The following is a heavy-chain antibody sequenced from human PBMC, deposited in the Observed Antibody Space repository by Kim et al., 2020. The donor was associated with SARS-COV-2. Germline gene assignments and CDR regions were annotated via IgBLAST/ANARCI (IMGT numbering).Heavy chain of an antibody. Sequence: SETLSLTCTVSNCSISPYYWSWIRQPPGKGLEFIGYIYYSGSTNYNPSPKSRVAISVDTSKNQFSLTLSSVITADTAVYYCARAPYYYDTSGYYPFDYWGRGTLVTVSS. V-gene: IGHV4-59*01. CDR2: IYYSGST. J-gene: IGHJ4*02. D-gene: IGHD3-22*01. CDR1: NCSISPYY. CDR3: ARAPYYYDTSGYYPFDY.